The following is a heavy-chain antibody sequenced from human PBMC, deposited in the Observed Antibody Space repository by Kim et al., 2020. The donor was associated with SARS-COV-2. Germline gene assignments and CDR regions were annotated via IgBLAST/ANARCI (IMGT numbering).Heavy chain of an antibody. Sequence: ASVKVSCKASNYTFSTYGISWVRQAPGQGVEWMGWISIYNGDTNYAQNLQGRVTMTTDTSTSTAYVELRSLRSDDTAVYYCARDGTMVRGVITHYYGMDVWGQGTTVTVSS. D-gene: IGHD3-10*01. CDR2: ISIYNGDT. J-gene: IGHJ6*02. CDR1: NYTFSTYG. CDR3: ARDGTMVRGVITHYYGMDV. V-gene: IGHV1-18*01.